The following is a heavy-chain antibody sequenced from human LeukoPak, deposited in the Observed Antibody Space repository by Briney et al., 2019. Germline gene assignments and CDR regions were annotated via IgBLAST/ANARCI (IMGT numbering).Heavy chain of an antibody. J-gene: IGHJ1*01. CDR1: GFTFSSYW. V-gene: IGHV3-74*01. CDR2: INSDGSST. Sequence: GGPLRLSCAASGFTFSSYWMHWVRQAPGKGLVWVSRINSDGSSTSYADSVKGRFTISRDNSKNTLYLQMNSLRAEDTAVYYCAKPSRSSYDFWSGYQRYFQHWGQGTLVTVSS. CDR3: AKPSRSSYDFWSGYQRYFQH. D-gene: IGHD3-3*01.